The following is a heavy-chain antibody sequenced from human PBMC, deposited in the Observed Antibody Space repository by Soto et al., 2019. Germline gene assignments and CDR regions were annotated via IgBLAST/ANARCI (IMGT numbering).Heavy chain of an antibody. CDR2: IYYSGST. CDR3: ARLGSGSPPSYYYYGMDV. Sequence: PSETQSLTCTVSGGSISSSSYYWGWIRQPPGKGLEWIGSIYYSGSTYYNPSLKSRVTISVDTSKNQFSLKLSSVTAADTAVYYCARLGSGSPPSYYYYGMDVWGQGTTVTVSS. D-gene: IGHD3-10*01. CDR1: GGSISSSSYY. J-gene: IGHJ6*02. V-gene: IGHV4-39*01.